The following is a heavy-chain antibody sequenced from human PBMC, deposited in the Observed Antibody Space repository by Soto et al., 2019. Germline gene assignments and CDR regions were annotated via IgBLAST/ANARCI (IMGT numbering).Heavy chain of an antibody. Sequence: QVQLQESGPGLVKPSDTLSLTCTVSGASVSTGSYYWSCIRQSPGKGLEWIGYIYYSGTTSYNPSLKSRVTISVDTSKNQFSLKLSSVTAADSAIYYCVRETASRHWVDYWGQGALVTVSS. CDR2: IYYSGTT. J-gene: IGHJ4*02. CDR1: GASVSTGSYY. V-gene: IGHV4-61*01. CDR3: VRETASRHWVDY. D-gene: IGHD7-27*01.